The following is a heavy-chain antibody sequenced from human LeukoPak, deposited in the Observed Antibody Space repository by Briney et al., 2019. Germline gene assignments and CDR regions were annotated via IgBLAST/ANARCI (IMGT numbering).Heavy chain of an antibody. D-gene: IGHD1-20*01. CDR2: IIPIFGTA. V-gene: IGHV1-69*13. Sequence: SVKVSCKASGYTFTSYGISWVRQAPGQGLEWMGGIIPIFGTANYAQKFQGRVTITADESTSTAYMELSSLRSEDTAVYYCARDKGHNWNDGSFDYWGQGTLVTVSS. J-gene: IGHJ4*02. CDR3: ARDKGHNWNDGSFDY. CDR1: GYTFTSYG.